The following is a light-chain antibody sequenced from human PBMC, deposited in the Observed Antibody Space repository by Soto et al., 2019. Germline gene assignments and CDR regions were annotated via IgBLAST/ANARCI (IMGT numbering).Light chain of an antibody. CDR1: DIGSKS. Sequence: SYELTQTPSVSVVPGQTARITCGGNDIGSKSVHWYYQKAGQAPVLVVHDDSARPSGIPERFSGSNSGNTATLTISRVEAGDEAEFYCQVWDFTSDQVVFGGGTKLTVL. J-gene: IGLJ2*01. CDR3: QVWDFTSDQVV. CDR2: DDS. V-gene: IGLV3-21*02.